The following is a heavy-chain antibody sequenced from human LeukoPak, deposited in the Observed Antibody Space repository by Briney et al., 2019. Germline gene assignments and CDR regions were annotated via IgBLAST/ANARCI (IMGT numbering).Heavy chain of an antibody. Sequence: SETQSLTCTVSGGSISCSSYYWGWIRQPPGKGLEWIGSIYYSGSTYYNPSLKSRVTISVDTSKNQFSLKLSSVTDADTAVYYCARPSEESWVYAFDIWGQGTMVTVSS. CDR1: GGSISCSSYY. J-gene: IGHJ3*02. CDR2: IYYSGST. CDR3: ARPSEESWVYAFDI. V-gene: IGHV4-39*01. D-gene: IGHD6-13*01.